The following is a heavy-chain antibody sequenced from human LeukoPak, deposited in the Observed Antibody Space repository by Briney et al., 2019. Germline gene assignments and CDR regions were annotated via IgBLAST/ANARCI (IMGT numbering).Heavy chain of an antibody. CDR1: GGSISDYY. D-gene: IGHD2-15*01. J-gene: IGHJ4*02. Sequence: SETLSLTCTVSGGSISDYYWSWIRQPPGKGLEWIGYIYYSGSTNYNPSLKSRVTISVDTSKNQFSLKLNSVTAADTAVYYCARGNSVVDYWGQGTLVTVSS. V-gene: IGHV4-59*08. CDR2: IYYSGST. CDR3: ARGNSVVDY.